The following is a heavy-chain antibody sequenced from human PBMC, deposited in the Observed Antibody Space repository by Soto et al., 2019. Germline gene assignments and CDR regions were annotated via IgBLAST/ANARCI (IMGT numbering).Heavy chain of an antibody. D-gene: IGHD5-18*01. CDR3: ARGVKGGELRQLWLRRYPYYGMDV. Sequence: SETLSLTCAVYGGSFSGYYWSWIRQPPGKGLEWIGEINHSGSTNYNPSLKSRVTISVDTSKNQFSLKLSSVTAADTAVYYCARGVKGGELRQLWLRRYPYYGMDVWGQGTTVTVSS. CDR2: INHSGST. V-gene: IGHV4-34*01. J-gene: IGHJ6*02. CDR1: GGSFSGYY.